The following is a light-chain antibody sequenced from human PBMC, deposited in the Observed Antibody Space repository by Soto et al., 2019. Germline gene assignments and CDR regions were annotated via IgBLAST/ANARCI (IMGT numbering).Light chain of an antibody. CDR2: AVS. Sequence: QSVLTQPASVSGSPGQSVTISCTGASSDVGAYNYVSWYQQHPGKAPKLMIYAVSNRPSGVSNRFSGSKSGNTASLTISGLQAEDAADYYFSAYTSSTTQVFGGGTELTVL. V-gene: IGLV2-14*03. CDR3: SAYTSSTTQV. J-gene: IGLJ3*02. CDR1: SSDVGAYNY.